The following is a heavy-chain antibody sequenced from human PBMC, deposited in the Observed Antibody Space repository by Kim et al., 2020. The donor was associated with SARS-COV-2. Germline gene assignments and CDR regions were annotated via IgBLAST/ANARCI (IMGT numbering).Heavy chain of an antibody. J-gene: IGHJ4*02. V-gene: IGHV4-39*01. CDR2: GKP. Sequence: GKPYSNRSLKSRVTISVDTSKNQFSLKLSSVTAADTAVYYCARGGTPTFDYWGQGTLVTVSS. CDR3: ARGGTPTFDY.